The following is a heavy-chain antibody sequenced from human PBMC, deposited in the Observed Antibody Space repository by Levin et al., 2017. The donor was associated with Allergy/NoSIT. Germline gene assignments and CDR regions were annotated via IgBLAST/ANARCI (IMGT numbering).Heavy chain of an antibody. Sequence: GGSLRLSCVVSGFTFSSYAMSWIRQTPDKGLEWISIISGNSRTIYYADSVRGRFTISRDNSKNTLYLQMTSLSAQDTALYYCVSYPDGPYIHIAYWGQGTLVTVSS. CDR1: GFTFSSYA. D-gene: IGHD4-11*01. CDR3: VSYPDGPYIHIAY. V-gene: IGHV3-23*01. CDR2: ISGNSRTI. J-gene: IGHJ4*02.